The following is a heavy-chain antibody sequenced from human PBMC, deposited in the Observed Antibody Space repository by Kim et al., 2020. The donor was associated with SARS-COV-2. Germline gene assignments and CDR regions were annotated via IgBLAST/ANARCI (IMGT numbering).Heavy chain of an antibody. Sequence: SETLSLTCTVSGGSISSSSYYWGWIRQPPGKGLEWIGSIYYSGSTYYNPSLKSRVTISVDTSKNQFSLKLSSVTAADTAVYYCARQWFGEFYYYYYYGMDVWGQGTTVTVSS. CDR1: GGSISSSSYY. V-gene: IGHV4-39*01. J-gene: IGHJ6*02. D-gene: IGHD3-10*01. CDR3: ARQWFGEFYYYYYYGMDV. CDR2: IYYSGST.